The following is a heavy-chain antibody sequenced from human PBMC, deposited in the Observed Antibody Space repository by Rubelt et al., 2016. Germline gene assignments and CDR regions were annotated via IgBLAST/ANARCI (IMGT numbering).Heavy chain of an antibody. D-gene: IGHD3-22*01. CDR2: ISRDGKVQ. Sequence: QVQLVESGGGVVQPGRSLRLSCRASGFIFHNYVMHWVRQAPGKGLEWVSVISRDGKVQFYADSVKGRFTITRDNHKNSLYLQRNSLRAEDTAFYYCARGSQSSGYGSPGDYWGQGTLVTVSS. CDR3: ARGSQSSGYGSPGDY. V-gene: IGHV3-30*04. CDR1: GFIFHNYV. J-gene: IGHJ4*02.